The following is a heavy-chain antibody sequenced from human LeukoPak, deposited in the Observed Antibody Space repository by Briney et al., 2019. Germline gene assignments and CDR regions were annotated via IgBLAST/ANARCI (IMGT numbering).Heavy chain of an antibody. CDR1: GGSFSGYY. J-gene: IGHJ5*02. V-gene: IGHV4-34*01. D-gene: IGHD3-10*01. Sequence: PSETLSLTCAVYGGSFSGYYWSWIRQPPGKGLEWIEEINHSGSTNYNPSLKSRVTISVDTSKNQFSLKLSSVTAADTAVYYCARVSDYYGSGSYPNWFDPWGQGTLVTVSS. CDR3: ARVSDYYGSGSYPNWFDP. CDR2: INHSGST.